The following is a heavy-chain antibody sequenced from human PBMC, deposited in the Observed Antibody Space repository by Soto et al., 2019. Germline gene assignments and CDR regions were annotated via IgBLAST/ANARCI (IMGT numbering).Heavy chain of an antibody. CDR1: GYTFTSYA. Sequence: GASVKVSCKASGYTFTSYAMHWVRQAPGQRLEWMGWINAGNGNTKYSQKFQGRVTITRDTSASTAYMELSSLRSEDTAVYYCARGGYYDSSGYYYFHYWGQGTLVTVSS. V-gene: IGHV1-3*01. D-gene: IGHD3-22*01. CDR3: ARGGYYDSSGYYYFHY. J-gene: IGHJ4*02. CDR2: INAGNGNT.